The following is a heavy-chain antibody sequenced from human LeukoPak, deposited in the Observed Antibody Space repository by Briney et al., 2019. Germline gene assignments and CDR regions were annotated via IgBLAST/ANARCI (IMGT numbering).Heavy chain of an antibody. CDR2: ISSYNWNT. V-gene: IGHV1-18*04. D-gene: IGHD6-13*01. Sequence: SVKVSCKASVYTFTSYGISGVRQAPEQGREGMGWISSYNWNTNYAQKLQGRVTMTTDTSTSTDYVELRSLRSDDTAVYYCARDGRSSWYYFDYWGQGNLVTVSS. J-gene: IGHJ4*02. CDR1: VYTFTSYG. CDR3: ARDGRSSWYYFDY.